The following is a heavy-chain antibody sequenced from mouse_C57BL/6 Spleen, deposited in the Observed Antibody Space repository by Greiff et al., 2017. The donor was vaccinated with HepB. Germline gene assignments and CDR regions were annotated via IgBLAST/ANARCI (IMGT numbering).Heavy chain of an antibody. CDR2: IDPSDSET. J-gene: IGHJ4*01. Sequence: QVQLQQPGAELVRPGSSVKLSCKASGYTFTSYWMHWVKQRPIQGLEWIGNIDPSDSETHYNQKFKDKATLTVDKSSSTAYMQLSSLTSEDSAVYYCARAYYSKGYYAMDYWGQGTSVTVSS. V-gene: IGHV1-52*01. D-gene: IGHD2-5*01. CDR1: GYTFTSYW. CDR3: ARAYYSKGYYAMDY.